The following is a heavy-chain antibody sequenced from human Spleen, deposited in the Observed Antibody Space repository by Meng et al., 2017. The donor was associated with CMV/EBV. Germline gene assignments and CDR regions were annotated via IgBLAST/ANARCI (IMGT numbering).Heavy chain of an antibody. J-gene: IGHJ4*02. V-gene: IGHV3-30*02. D-gene: IGHD5-24*01. Sequence: GESLKISCEASGFAFSSYGMNWVRQAPGKGLEWVALIRDDAKTKDYADSVKGRFSVSRDNSKNTLYLQLHGLTPEDTAVYYCAKADEGHPLDYWGQGTVVTVSS. CDR1: GFAFSSYG. CDR3: AKADEGHPLDY. CDR2: IRDDAKTK.